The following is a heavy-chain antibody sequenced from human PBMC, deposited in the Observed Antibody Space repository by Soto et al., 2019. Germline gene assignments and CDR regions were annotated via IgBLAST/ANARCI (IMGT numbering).Heavy chain of an antibody. J-gene: IGHJ4*02. V-gene: IGHV1-18*01. CDR3: ARNRKVWFGEFQYYFDY. D-gene: IGHD3-10*01. CDR2: ISAYNGNT. CDR1: GYTFTSYG. Sequence: ASVKVSCKASGYTFTSYGISRVRQAPGQGLEWMGWISAYNGNTNYAQKLQGRVTMTTDTSTSTAYMELRSLRSDDTAVYYCARNRKVWFGEFQYYFDYWGQGTLVTVSS.